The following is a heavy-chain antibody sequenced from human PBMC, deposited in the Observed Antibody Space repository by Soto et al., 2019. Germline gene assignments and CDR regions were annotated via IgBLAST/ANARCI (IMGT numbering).Heavy chain of an antibody. D-gene: IGHD3-9*01. CDR2: ISAYNGNT. CDR3: ARVRILRYFDWLPRQNWFDP. CDR1: GYTFTSYG. V-gene: IGHV1-18*01. J-gene: IGHJ5*02. Sequence: ASVKVSCKASGYTFTSYGISWVRQAPGQGLEWMGWISAYNGNTNYAQKLQGRVTMTTDTSTSTAYMELRSLRSDDTAVYYCARVRILRYFDWLPRQNWFDPWGQGTLVTVSS.